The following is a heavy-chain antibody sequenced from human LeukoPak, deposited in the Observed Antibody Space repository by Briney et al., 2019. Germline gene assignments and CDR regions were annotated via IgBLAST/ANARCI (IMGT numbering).Heavy chain of an antibody. J-gene: IGHJ4*02. CDR2: ISGSSSYI. CDR3: AREGDSGSYFLDY. V-gene: IGHV3-21*01. D-gene: IGHD1-26*01. Sequence: GGSLRLSCAASGFTFSSYSMNWVRQAPGKGLEWLSSISGSSSYIYYADSVKGRFTISRDNAKNSLYLQLNSLRAEDTAVYYCAREGDSGSYFLDYWGQGTLVTVSS. CDR1: GFTFSSYS.